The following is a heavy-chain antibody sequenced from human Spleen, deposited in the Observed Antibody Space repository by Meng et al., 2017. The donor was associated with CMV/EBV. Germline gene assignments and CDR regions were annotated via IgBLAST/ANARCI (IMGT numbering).Heavy chain of an antibody. CDR2: INLNSGGT. Sequence: ASVKVSCKASGYTFTDYYIHWVRQAPGQGLEWMGWINLNSGGTQYAQKFQGRVTMIRDTFISTAYMELSRLRSDDTAVYYCARYRSGWYDYWGQGTLVTVS. D-gene: IGHD6-19*01. J-gene: IGHJ4*02. CDR1: GYTFTDYY. V-gene: IGHV1-2*02. CDR3: ARYRSGWYDY.